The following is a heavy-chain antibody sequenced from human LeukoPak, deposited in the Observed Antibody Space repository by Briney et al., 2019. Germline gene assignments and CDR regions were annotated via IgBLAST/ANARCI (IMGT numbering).Heavy chain of an antibody. V-gene: IGHV4-61*02. CDR1: GGSISRGSYY. CDR2: IYTDGRP. Sequence: PSETLSLTRSVSGGSISRGSYYWKWIRQPAGGGLGWFVRIYTDGRPTFNPSLHSPVTISMDTSKNEFSLGVTSVTAADTAVYYCARGDVFGSGSFAFNSWGPGIQVIVSS. CDR3: ARGDVFGSGSFAFNS. J-gene: IGHJ4*02. D-gene: IGHD3-10*01.